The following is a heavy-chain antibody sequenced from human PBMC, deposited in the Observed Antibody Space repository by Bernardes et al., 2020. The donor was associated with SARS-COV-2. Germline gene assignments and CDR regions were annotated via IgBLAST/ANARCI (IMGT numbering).Heavy chain of an antibody. CDR2: LYYNGRT. D-gene: IGHD1-26*01. V-gene: IGHV4-59*08. J-gene: IGHJ5*02. Sequence: SEALSLTCTVSGDSISNYYWSWVRQSPGKGLEWIAYLYYNGRTNYNPSLKSRVTISVDTSKNQFSLKLSSVTGADTAVYYCARYYQTIVGPTWFDPWGQGTLVTVSS. CDR3: ARYYQTIVGPTWFDP. CDR1: GDSISNYY.